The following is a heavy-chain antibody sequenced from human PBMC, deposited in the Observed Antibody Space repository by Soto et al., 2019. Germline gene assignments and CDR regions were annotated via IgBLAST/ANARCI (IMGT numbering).Heavy chain of an antibody. CDR1: GGSISSSNW. D-gene: IGHD6-6*01. J-gene: IGHJ4*02. V-gene: IGHV4-4*02. Sequence: SETLSLTCAVSGGSISSSNWWSWVRQPPGKGLEWIGEIYHSGSTNNNPSLKSRVTISVDKSKNQFSLKLSSVTAADTAVYYCARDQEYSSSPEGVNYFDYWGQGTLVT. CDR3: ARDQEYSSSPEGVNYFDY. CDR2: IYHSGST.